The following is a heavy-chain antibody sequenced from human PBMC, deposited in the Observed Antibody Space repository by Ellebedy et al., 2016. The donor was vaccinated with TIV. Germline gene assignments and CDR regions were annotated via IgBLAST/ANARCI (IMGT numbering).Heavy chain of an antibody. J-gene: IGHJ4*02. CDR2: IDPSDSYT. Sequence: GGSLRLSCKGSGYSFTSYWISWVRQMPGKGLEWMGRIDPSDSYTNYSPSFQGHVTISADKSISTAYLQWSSLKASDTAMYYCARQGGTIFGVVINDDYWGQGTLVTVSS. D-gene: IGHD3-3*01. CDR1: GYSFTSYW. CDR3: ARQGGTIFGVVINDDY. V-gene: IGHV5-10-1*01.